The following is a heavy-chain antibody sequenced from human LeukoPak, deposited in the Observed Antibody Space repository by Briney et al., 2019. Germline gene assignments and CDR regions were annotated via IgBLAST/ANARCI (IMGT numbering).Heavy chain of an antibody. J-gene: IGHJ6*02. Sequence: GGSLRLSCAASGFTFSYYSMNWVRQAPGKGLEWVSSISSGSSYIDYADSLQGRFTISRDNGKNSLYLQMNSLRAEDTAVYYCARSKGGAQREYGMDVWGQGTTVTVSS. CDR3: ARSKGGAQREYGMDV. V-gene: IGHV3-21*06. D-gene: IGHD1-1*01. CDR2: ISSGSSYI. CDR1: GFTFSYYS.